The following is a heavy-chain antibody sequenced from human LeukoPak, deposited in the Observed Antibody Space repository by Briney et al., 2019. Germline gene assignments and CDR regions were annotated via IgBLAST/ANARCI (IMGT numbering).Heavy chain of an antibody. CDR3: ARDGASYGDYPDY. CDR1: GYTFTNYG. J-gene: IGHJ4*02. Sequence: ASVKVSCKASGYTFTNYGISWVRQAPGQGLEWLGWLIAYNDNTNYAQKLQGRVTMTIDTSSTTAYMELRILRSDDAAVYDCARDGASYGDYPDYWGQGTLVTVSS. V-gene: IGHV1-18*01. CDR2: LIAYNDNT. D-gene: IGHD4-17*01.